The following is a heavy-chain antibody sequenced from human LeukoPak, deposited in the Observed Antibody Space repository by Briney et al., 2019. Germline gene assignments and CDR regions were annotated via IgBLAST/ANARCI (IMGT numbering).Heavy chain of an antibody. V-gene: IGHV3-48*01. Sequence: DPGGSLRLSCAASGFTFSSYSMNWVRQAPGKVLEWVSYISSSSSTIYYADSVKGRFTISRDNAKNSLYLQMNSLRAEDTAVYYCARGRIVATKGTFRFDPWGQGTLVTVSS. CDR2: ISSSSSTI. D-gene: IGHD5-12*01. CDR3: ARGRIVATKGTFRFDP. CDR1: GFTFSSYS. J-gene: IGHJ5*02.